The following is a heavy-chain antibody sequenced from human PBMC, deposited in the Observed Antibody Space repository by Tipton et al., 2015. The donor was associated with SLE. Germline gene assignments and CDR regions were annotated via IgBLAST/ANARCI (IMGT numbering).Heavy chain of an antibody. J-gene: IGHJ4*02. CDR2: IFYSGST. CDR3: ARGGAVATIYYFDY. Sequence: LRLSCAASGFTFSSYSMNWVRQAPGKGLEWIASIFYSGSTYYNPSLKSRVTISVDTSKNQFSLKLSSVTAADTAVYYCARGGAVATIYYFDYWGQGTLVTVSS. D-gene: IGHD5-12*01. CDR1: GFTFSSYS. V-gene: IGHV4-39*07.